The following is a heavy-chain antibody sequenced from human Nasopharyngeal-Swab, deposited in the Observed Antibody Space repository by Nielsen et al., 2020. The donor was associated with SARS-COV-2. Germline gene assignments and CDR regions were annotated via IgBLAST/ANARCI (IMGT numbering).Heavy chain of an antibody. D-gene: IGHD2-21*01. V-gene: IGHV3-74*01. CDR1: GFTFSRYW. CDR3: ARDVAGADSA. J-gene: IGHJ5*02. CDR2: IDTDGSTT. Sequence: GESLKISCTASGFTFSRYWMHWVRQVPGKGLVWVSRIDTDGSTTDHADSVKGRFTISRDNAKNTLYLQMNNLRAVDTALYYCARDVAGADSAWGQGTLVTVSS.